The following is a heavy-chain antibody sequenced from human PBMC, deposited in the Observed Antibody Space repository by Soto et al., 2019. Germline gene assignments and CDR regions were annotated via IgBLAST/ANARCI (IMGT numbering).Heavy chain of an antibody. Sequence: SETLSLTCTVSGGSISSYYWSWIRQPPGKGLEWIGYIYYSGSTNYNPSLKSRVTISVDTSKNQFSLKLSSVTAADTAVYYCASHMVRGVPFGYWGQGTLVTVSS. D-gene: IGHD3-10*01. CDR3: ASHMVRGVPFGY. CDR1: GGSISSYY. V-gene: IGHV4-59*08. J-gene: IGHJ4*02. CDR2: IYYSGST.